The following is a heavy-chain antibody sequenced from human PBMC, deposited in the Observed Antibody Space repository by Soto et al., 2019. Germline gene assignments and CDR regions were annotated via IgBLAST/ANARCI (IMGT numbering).Heavy chain of an antibody. CDR3: AKREVAGTTYFDY. V-gene: IGHV3-23*01. CDR1: GITFSNFG. Sequence: GGSLRLSCAASGITFSNFGMSWVRQAPGKGLEWVSSIGAGGTTNYADSVKGRFTISRDNSKNTLYLQMNSLRVEDTAVYYCAKREVAGTTYFDYWGQGTLVTVSS. D-gene: IGHD6-19*01. CDR2: IGAGGTT. J-gene: IGHJ4*02.